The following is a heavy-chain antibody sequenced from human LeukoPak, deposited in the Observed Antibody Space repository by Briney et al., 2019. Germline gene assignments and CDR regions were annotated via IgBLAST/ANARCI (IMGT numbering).Heavy chain of an antibody. CDR1: GGSISSSSYH. Sequence: SETLSLTCTVSGGSISSSSYHWSWIRQPPGKGLEWIGSMYYSGSTYYNPSLKSRVTVSVDTSKNQFSLNLSSVTAADTAVYYCARISIVVVPAYFDYWGQGTLVTVSS. CDR2: MYYSGST. D-gene: IGHD2-2*01. V-gene: IGHV4-39*01. J-gene: IGHJ4*02. CDR3: ARISIVVVPAYFDY.